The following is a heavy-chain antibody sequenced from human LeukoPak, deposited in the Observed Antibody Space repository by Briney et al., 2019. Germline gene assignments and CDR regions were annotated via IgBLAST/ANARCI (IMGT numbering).Heavy chain of an antibody. CDR1: GYTFTSYG. J-gene: IGHJ5*02. D-gene: IGHD6-19*01. CDR2: ISAYNGNT. V-gene: IGHV1-18*01. CDR3: ARQVYSSGWFATGGNNWLDP. Sequence: ASVKVSCKASGYTFTSYGISWVRQAPGQGLEWMGWISAYNGNTNYAQKLQGRVTMTTDTSTSTAYMELRSLRSDDTAVYYCARQVYSSGWFATGGNNWLDPWGQGTLVTVSS.